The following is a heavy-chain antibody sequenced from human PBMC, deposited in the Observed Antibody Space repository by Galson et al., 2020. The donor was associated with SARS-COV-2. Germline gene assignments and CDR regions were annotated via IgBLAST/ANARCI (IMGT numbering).Heavy chain of an antibody. Sequence: ASVKVSCKVSGYTLTELSMHWVRQAPGKGLEWMGGFAPEDGETIYAQKFQGRVTMTEDTSTDTAYMELSSLRSEDTAVYYCATLGSLGDPYSYYYYYYYMDVWGKGTTVTVSS. CDR3: ATLGSLGDPYSYYYYYYYMDV. D-gene: IGHD3-10*01. CDR1: GYTLTELS. CDR2: FAPEDGET. V-gene: IGHV1-24*01. J-gene: IGHJ6*03.